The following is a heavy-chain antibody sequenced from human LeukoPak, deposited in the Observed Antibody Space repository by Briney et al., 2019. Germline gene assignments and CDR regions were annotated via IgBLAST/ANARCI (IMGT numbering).Heavy chain of an antibody. J-gene: IGHJ5*01. CDR1: GFTFSSYG. D-gene: IGHD2-8*01. Sequence: GGSLRLSCAASGFTFSSYGMHWVRQAPGKGLEWVAVMSYDGSNKYYADSVKGRFTISRDNSKNTLYLQMNSLRAEDTAVYYCAKERGGYYDSWGQGTLVTVSS. CDR2: MSYDGSNK. V-gene: IGHV3-30*18. CDR3: AKERGGYYDS.